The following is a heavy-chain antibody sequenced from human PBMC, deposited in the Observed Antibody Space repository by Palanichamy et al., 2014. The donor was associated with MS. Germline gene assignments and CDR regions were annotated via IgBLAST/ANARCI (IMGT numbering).Heavy chain of an antibody. V-gene: IGHV2-70*11. D-gene: IGHD1/OR15-1a*01. J-gene: IGHJ4*02. CDR1: GFSLSTTGMC. Sequence: GFSLSTTGMCVSWIRQPPGKALEWLARIDWGDDKYYSTSLKTRLTISKDTSKNQVVLTMTNMDPVDTATYYCARTSTMTKVDYWGQGTLVTVSS. CDR2: IDWGDDK. CDR3: ARTSTMTKVDY.